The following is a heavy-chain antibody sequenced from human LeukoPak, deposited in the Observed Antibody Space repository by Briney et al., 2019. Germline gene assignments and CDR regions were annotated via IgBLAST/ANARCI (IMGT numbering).Heavy chain of an antibody. J-gene: IGHJ3*02. Sequence: ASVKVSCKASGYTFTSYGISWVRQAPGQGLEWMGWISAYNGNTNYAQKLQGRVTMTTDTSTSTAYMELRSLRSDDTAVYYCARDSTPIYYDSSGYYWDAFDIWGQGTMVTVSS. CDR2: ISAYNGNT. CDR3: ARDSTPIYYDSSGYYWDAFDI. CDR1: GYTFTSYG. D-gene: IGHD3-22*01. V-gene: IGHV1-18*01.